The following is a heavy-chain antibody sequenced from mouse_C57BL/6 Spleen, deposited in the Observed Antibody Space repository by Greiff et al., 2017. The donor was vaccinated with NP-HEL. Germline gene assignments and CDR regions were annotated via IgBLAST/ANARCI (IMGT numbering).Heavy chain of an antibody. Sequence: VQLQESGAELARPGASVKLSCKASGYTFTSYGISWVKQRTGQGLEWIGEIYPRSGNTYYNEKFKGKATLTADKSSSTAYMELRSLTSEDSAVYFCAREGVTGNFDCWGQGTTLTVSS. V-gene: IGHV1-81*01. CDR3: AREGVTGNFDC. CDR1: GYTFTSYG. D-gene: IGHD4-1*01. J-gene: IGHJ2*01. CDR2: IYPRSGNT.